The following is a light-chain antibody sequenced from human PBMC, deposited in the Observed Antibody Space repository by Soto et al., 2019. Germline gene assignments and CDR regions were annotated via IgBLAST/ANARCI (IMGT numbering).Light chain of an antibody. CDR1: SSDVGSYNL. CDR3: CSYAGSSTYV. CDR2: EGS. J-gene: IGLJ1*01. Sequence: QSVLTQPASVSGSPGQSITISCTGTSSDVGSYNLVSWYQQYPGKAPKLMLYEGSKRPLGVSNRFSGSTSGNTASLTISGLQDEDEAEYYCCSYAGSSTYVFGTGTKLTVL. V-gene: IGLV2-23*01.